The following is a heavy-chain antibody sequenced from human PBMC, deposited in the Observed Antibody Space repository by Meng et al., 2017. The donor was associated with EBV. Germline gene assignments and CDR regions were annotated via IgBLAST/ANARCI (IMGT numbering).Heavy chain of an antibody. CDR3: AKSSSSTPGVVDS. Sequence: VQRQESGPGLVKPSETLSLPCTVSGASVSGGTFHWSWIRQPPGKELQWIGYIYDGGTTIYNPSLKSRVTIFLDTSRNQFSLGLRSVTTADTAVYYCAKSSSSTPGVVDSWGQGTLVTVSS. D-gene: IGHD2-2*01. V-gene: IGHV4-61*01. CDR2: IYDGGTT. J-gene: IGHJ4*02. CDR1: GASVSGGTFH.